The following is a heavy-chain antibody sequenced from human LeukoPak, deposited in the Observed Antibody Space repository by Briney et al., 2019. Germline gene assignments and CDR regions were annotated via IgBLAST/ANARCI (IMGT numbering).Heavy chain of an antibody. CDR2: ISSSSSYI. CDR1: GFTFSSYS. CDR3: AREVQTVAGSTTFDY. J-gene: IGHJ4*02. D-gene: IGHD6-19*01. V-gene: IGHV3-21*01. Sequence: PGGSLRLSCAASGFTFSSYSMNWVRQAPGKGLEWVSSISSSSSYIYYADSVKGRFTISRDNAKNSLYLRMNSLRAEDTAVYYCAREVQTVAGSTTFDYWGQGTLVTVSS.